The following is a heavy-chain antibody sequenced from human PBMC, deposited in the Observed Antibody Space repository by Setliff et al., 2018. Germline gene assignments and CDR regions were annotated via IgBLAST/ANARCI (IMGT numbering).Heavy chain of an antibody. D-gene: IGHD3-10*01. CDR2: ITWNSDNT. CDR1: GFKFDDHV. CDR3: ARDLIRGAPNWFDP. Sequence: GGSLRLSCVASGFKFDDHVMYWVRQVPGKGLEWVAGITWNSDNTGCADSAKGRFTISRDNAKNSLSLQMNSLRAEDTAVYYCARDLIRGAPNWFDPWGQGTLVTVSS. J-gene: IGHJ5*02. V-gene: IGHV3-20*04.